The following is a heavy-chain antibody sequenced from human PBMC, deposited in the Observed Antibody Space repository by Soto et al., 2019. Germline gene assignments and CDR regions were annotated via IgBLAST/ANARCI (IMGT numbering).Heavy chain of an antibody. Sequence: SETLSLTCIGSGGSISEKYWNWVRQPPGKGLEWIGLIFANGHTDYNPSLKSRVTMSVDASKNQFSLRLTSMTAADTAVYYCVASLAASGLNWLDPWGRGTLVTVS. J-gene: IGHJ5*02. CDR3: VASLAASGLNWLDP. D-gene: IGHD6-13*01. V-gene: IGHV4-4*07. CDR2: IFANGHT. CDR1: GGSISEKY.